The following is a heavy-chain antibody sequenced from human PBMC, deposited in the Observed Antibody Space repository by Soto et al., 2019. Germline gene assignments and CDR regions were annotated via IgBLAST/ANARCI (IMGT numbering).Heavy chain of an antibody. CDR2: IYYSGST. CDR3: ARDRRYCRSTSCYYYYYGMDV. V-gene: IGHV4-59*01. J-gene: IGHJ6*02. Sequence: PSETLSLTCTVSGGSISSYYWSWIRQPPGKGLEWIGYIYYSGSTNYNPSLKSRVTISVDTSKNQFSLKLSSVTAADTAVYYCARDRRYCRSTSCYYYYYGMDVWGQGTTVTVSS. CDR1: GGSISSYY. D-gene: IGHD2-2*01.